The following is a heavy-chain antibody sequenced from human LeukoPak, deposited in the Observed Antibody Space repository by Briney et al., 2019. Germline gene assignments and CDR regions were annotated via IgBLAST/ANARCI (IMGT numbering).Heavy chain of an antibody. CDR2: MYASGAT. CDR3: ARDQSGSGGHNNDAFDI. J-gene: IGHJ3*02. D-gene: IGHD3-16*01. V-gene: IGHV4-4*07. CDR1: GGSINNYY. Sequence: SETLSLTCTVSGGSINNYYWSWIRQPVGKGLEWIGRMYASGATRYNPSFTSRVSMSADTSKNQLSLQLTSVTAADTAVYFCARDQSGSGGHNNDAFDIWGQGTMVTVSS.